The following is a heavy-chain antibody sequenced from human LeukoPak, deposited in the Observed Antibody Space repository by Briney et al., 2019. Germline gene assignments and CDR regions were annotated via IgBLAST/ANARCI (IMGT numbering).Heavy chain of an antibody. D-gene: IGHD1-26*01. CDR1: GFTFSSYS. CDR2: IYSGGST. J-gene: IGHJ4*02. Sequence: GGSLRLSCAASGFTFSSYSMNWVRQAPGKGLEWVSLIYSGGSTYYADSVKGRFTISRDNSRNTLYLQMNSLRAEDTAVYFCARGYNSRAATTDCCPLDYWGREPWSPSP. CDR3: ARGYNSRAATTDCCPLDY. V-gene: IGHV3-66*01.